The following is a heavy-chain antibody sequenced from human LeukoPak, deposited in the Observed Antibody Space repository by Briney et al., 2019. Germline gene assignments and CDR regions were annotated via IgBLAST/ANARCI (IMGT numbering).Heavy chain of an antibody. CDR1: GFTFTNAW. CDR3: AKDKGGYPDY. V-gene: IGHV3-15*05. D-gene: IGHD5-18*01. Sequence: PGGSLRLSCAASGFTFTNAWMSWVRQAPGKGLEWVGRIKSKTDGGTTDYAAPVKGRFTISRDDSKNTLYLQMNSLRTEDTALYYCAKDKGGYPDYWGQGTLVTVSS. CDR2: IKSKTDGGTT. J-gene: IGHJ4*02.